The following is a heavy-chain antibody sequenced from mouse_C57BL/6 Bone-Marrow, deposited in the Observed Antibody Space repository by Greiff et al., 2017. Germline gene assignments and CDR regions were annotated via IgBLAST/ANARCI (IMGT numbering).Heavy chain of an antibody. J-gene: IGHJ2*01. D-gene: IGHD2-3*01. Sequence: VQLKESGAELVRPGASVKLSCTASGFNIKDDYMHWVKQRPEQGLEWIGWIDPENGDTEYASKFQGKATITADTASNTAYLQLSSLTSEDTAVYYCTTDGYYGDYFDYWGQGTTLTVSS. CDR3: TTDGYYGDYFDY. CDR1: GFNIKDDY. V-gene: IGHV14-4*01. CDR2: IDPENGDT.